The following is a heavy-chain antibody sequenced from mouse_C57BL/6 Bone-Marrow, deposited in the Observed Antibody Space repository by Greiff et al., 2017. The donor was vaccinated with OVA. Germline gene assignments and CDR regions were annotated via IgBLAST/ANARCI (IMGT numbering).Heavy chain of an antibody. D-gene: IGHD1-1*01. V-gene: IGHV5-6*01. CDR3: ARLSTY. J-gene: IGHJ2*01. CDR2: ISSGGSYT. CDR1: GFTFSSYG. Sequence: EVKLVESGGDLVKPGGSLKLSCAASGFTFSSYGMSWVRQTPDKRLEWVATISSGGSYTYYPDSVKGRFTISRDNAKNTLYLQMSSLKSEDTAMYYCARLSTYWGQGTTLTVSS.